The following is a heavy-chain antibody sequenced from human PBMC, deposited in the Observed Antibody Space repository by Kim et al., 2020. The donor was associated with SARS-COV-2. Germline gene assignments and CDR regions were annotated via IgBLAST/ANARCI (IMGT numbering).Heavy chain of an antibody. CDR3: ARVNGVYSGYGFYYFDY. J-gene: IGHJ4*02. Sequence: VKGRFTISRANAKNSLYLQMNSLRAEDTAVYYCARVNGVYSGYGFYYFDYWGQGTLVTVSS. D-gene: IGHD5-12*01. V-gene: IGHV3-11*06.